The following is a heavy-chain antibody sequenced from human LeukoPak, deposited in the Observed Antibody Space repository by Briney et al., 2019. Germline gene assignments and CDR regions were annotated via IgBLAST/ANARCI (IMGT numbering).Heavy chain of an antibody. CDR1: GFTFSSYS. Sequence: PGGSLRLSCAASGFTFSSYSMNWVRQAPGKGLEWVSYISSSSVTIYYSDSVKGRFTISRDNAKSSLYLQMNSLRAEDTAVYYCAKEWAAGTFLSSYYYYGMDVWGQGTTVTVSS. V-gene: IGHV3-48*04. CDR3: AKEWAAGTFLSSYYYYGMDV. D-gene: IGHD6-13*01. J-gene: IGHJ6*02. CDR2: ISSSSVTI.